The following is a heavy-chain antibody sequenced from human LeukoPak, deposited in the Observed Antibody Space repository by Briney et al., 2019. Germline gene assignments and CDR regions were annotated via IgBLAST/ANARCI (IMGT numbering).Heavy chain of an antibody. V-gene: IGHV3-21*01. Sequence: GGSLSLSCAASGFTFSSYSMNWVRQAPGKGPEWVSSISSSSSYVYYADSVRGRFTISRDNANNSLYLQMNSLRAEDTAVYSCTYSYNYYHFYMAVWRKGTTVTVSS. CDR2: ISSSSSYV. CDR1: GFTFSSYS. D-gene: IGHD5-24*01. J-gene: IGHJ6*03. CDR3: TYSYNYYHFYMAV.